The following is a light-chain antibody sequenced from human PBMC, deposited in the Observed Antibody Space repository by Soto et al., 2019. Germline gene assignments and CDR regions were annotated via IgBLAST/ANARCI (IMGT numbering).Light chain of an antibody. CDR2: AAS. V-gene: IGKV1-27*01. CDR3: QHGYVAPYS. Sequence: DIQMTQSPSSLSASVGDRVTITCRASQGISSSLAWYQQKPGKVPKLLIYAASTLQSGVPSRFTGSGSETDFTLTIRSLQPEDFATYYCQHGYVAPYSFGQGTKVDIK. J-gene: IGKJ2*03. CDR1: QGISSS.